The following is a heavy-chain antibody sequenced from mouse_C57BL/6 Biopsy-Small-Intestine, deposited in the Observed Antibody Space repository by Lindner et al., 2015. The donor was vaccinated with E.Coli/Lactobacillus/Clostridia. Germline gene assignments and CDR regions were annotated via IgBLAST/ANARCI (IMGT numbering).Heavy chain of an antibody. D-gene: IGHD4-1*01. Sequence: SVKVSCKASGYTFTSYVMHWVRQAPDKGLNGWDGSTVAMVHTKYSQKFQGRVTITRDTSAATAYIEVSSLRSEDTAVYYCARNWGYDFWGQGTLVTVSS. J-gene: IGHJ4*01. CDR1: GYTFTSYV. CDR2: STVAMVHT. CDR3: ARNWGYDF. V-gene: IGHV1-4*01.